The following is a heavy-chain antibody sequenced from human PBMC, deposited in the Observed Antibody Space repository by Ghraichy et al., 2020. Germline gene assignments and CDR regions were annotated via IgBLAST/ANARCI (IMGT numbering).Heavy chain of an antibody. CDR1: GFTFSNAW. Sequence: GGSLRLSCAASGFTFSNAWMSWVRQAPGKGLEWVGRIKSKTDGGTTDYAAPVKGRFTISRDDSKNTLYLQMNSLKTEDTAVYYCTTSFGGGSSNKFGGYYYYGMDVWGQGTTVTVSS. CDR3: TTSFGGGSSNKFGGYYYYGMDV. J-gene: IGHJ6*02. D-gene: IGHD2-15*01. CDR2: IKSKTDGGTT. V-gene: IGHV3-15*01.